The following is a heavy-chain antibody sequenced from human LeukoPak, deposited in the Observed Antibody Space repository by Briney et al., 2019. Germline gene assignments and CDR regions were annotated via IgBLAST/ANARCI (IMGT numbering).Heavy chain of an antibody. CDR1: GYTLTELS. D-gene: IGHD3-22*01. J-gene: IGHJ4*02. V-gene: IGHV1-24*01. CDR2: FDPEDGET. CDR3: ARSYYDSSGYYPFDY. Sequence: ASVKVSCKVSGYTLTELSMHWVRQAPGKGLEWMGGFDPEDGETIYAQKFQGRVTITADESTSTAYMELSSLRSEDTAVYYCARSYYDSSGYYPFDYWGQGTLVTVSS.